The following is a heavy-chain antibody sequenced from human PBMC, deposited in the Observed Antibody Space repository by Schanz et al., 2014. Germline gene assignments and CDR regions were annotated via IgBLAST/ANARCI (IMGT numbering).Heavy chain of an antibody. D-gene: IGHD4-17*01. J-gene: IGHJ4*02. CDR2: IDPNGGAT. CDR3: ARDPYGKNSGDFDY. V-gene: IGHV1-2*02. CDR1: GYRFIDYY. Sequence: QVQLVQSGGEVKKPGASVKVSCKASGYRFIDYYMHWVRQAPGQGLEWVGWIDPNGGATNHAQMLQGRVTMTRDTSISTAYMELSGLTSDDTAVYFCARDPYGKNSGDFDYWGQGTLVTVSS.